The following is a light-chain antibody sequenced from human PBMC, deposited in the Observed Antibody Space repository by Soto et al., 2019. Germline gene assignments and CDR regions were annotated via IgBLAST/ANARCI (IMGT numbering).Light chain of an antibody. CDR3: QHYNNWPSWT. Sequence: EIVMTQSPATLSVSPGERATLSCRASQSVSSNLAWYQQKPGQAPRLLIYGASTRTTGVPARFSGSGSGTEFTLTISSLQSEDSAVYYCQHYNNWPSWTFGQGPKVEIK. CDR1: QSVSSN. V-gene: IGKV3-15*01. J-gene: IGKJ1*01. CDR2: GAS.